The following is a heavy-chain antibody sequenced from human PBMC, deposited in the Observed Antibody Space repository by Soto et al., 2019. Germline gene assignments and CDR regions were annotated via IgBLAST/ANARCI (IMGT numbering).Heavy chain of an antibody. CDR3: AREQGYCSSTSCRSSYYFDY. CDR2: TRNKANSYTT. D-gene: IGHD2-2*01. V-gene: IGHV3-72*01. Sequence: GGSLRLSCAASGFTFSDHYMDWVRQAPGKGLEWVGRTRNKANSYTTEYAASVKGRFTISRGDSKNSLYLQMNSLKTEDTAVYYCAREQGYCSSTSCRSSYYFDYWGQGTLVTVSS. J-gene: IGHJ4*02. CDR1: GFTFSDHY.